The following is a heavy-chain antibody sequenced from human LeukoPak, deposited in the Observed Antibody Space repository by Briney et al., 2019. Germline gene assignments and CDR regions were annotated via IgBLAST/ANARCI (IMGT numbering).Heavy chain of an antibody. Sequence: GGSLRLSCAASGFTFSTYGMSWVRQAPGKGLEWVSTISGSGGSTVYADSVKGRFTISRDNSKNTLYLQMNSLRAEDTAVYYCAKKRISSSSFGYFDYWGQGTLVTVSS. CDR1: GFTFSTYG. D-gene: IGHD6-6*01. V-gene: IGHV3-23*01. J-gene: IGHJ4*02. CDR3: AKKRISSSSFGYFDY. CDR2: ISGSGGST.